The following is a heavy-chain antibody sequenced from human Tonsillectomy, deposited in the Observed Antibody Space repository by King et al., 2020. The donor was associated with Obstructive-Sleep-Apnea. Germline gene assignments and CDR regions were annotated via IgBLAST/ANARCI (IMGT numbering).Heavy chain of an antibody. J-gene: IGHJ4*02. CDR2: ISSNSSYI. D-gene: IGHD6-19*01. Sequence: EVQLVESGGGLVKPGGSLRLSCAASGFTFSSNSMNWVRQAPGKGREWGSSISSNSSYIYYTASVKGRFTISRDNAKNSRYLQMNSLRAEDTAVYYCARMVGSGWYRKVDYWGQGTLVTVSS. CDR1: GFTFSSNS. V-gene: IGHV3-21*01. CDR3: ARMVGSGWYRKVDY.